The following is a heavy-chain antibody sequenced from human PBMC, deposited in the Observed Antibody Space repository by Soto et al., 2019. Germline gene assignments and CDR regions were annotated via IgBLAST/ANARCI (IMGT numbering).Heavy chain of an antibody. CDR3: ATQGDDILTGRHYDN. V-gene: IGHV4-39*01. Sequence: SETLSLTGTVSVRSMSSSSYYWGWILQPPGKGLEWIGSIYYSGSTHYNPSLKSRVTISVDTSKNQFSLKLSSVTAADTAVYYCATQGDDILTGRHYDNWGQGILVTVSS. CDR1: VRSMSSSSYY. CDR2: IYYSGST. J-gene: IGHJ4*02. D-gene: IGHD3-9*01.